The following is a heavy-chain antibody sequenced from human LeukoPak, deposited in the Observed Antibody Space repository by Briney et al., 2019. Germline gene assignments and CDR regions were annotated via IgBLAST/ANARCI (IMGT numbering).Heavy chain of an antibody. D-gene: IGHD5-18*01. Sequence: GGSLRLSCTASGFTFGDYAMSWVRQAPGKGLEWVGFIRSKAYGGTTEYAASVKGRFTISRDDSKSIAYLQMNSLKTEDTAVYYCTRVRGYSYGYGDYWGQGTLVTVSS. V-gene: IGHV3-49*04. J-gene: IGHJ4*02. CDR1: GFTFGDYA. CDR2: IRSKAYGGTT. CDR3: TRVRGYSYGYGDY.